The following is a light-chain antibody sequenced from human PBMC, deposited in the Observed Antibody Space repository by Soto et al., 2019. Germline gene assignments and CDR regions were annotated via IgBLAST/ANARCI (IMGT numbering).Light chain of an antibody. CDR2: DAS. J-gene: IGKJ2*01. Sequence: AIQLTQSPSSLSASVGDRVTITCRASQGISSALAWYQQKPGKAPKLLIYDASSLESGVPSRFSGSGSGTDFTLTISSLQPEDFATYDCQQFNSYPQGYTFGQGTKLEIK. CDR1: QGISSA. V-gene: IGKV1-13*02. CDR3: QQFNSYPQGYT.